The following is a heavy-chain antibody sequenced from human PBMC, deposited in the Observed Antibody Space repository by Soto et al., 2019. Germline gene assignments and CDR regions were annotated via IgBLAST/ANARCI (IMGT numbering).Heavy chain of an antibody. CDR2: INSDGSST. V-gene: IGHV3-74*01. CDR1: GFTFSSYW. Sequence: EVQLVESGGGLVQPGGSLRLSCAASGFTFSSYWMHWVRQAPGKGLVWVSRINSDGSSTSYADSVKGRFTISRDNAKNTLYLQMNSLRAEDTAVYYCARDGSGSGWSAFPLGYWGQGTLSPSPQ. D-gene: IGHD6-19*01. J-gene: IGHJ4*02. CDR3: ARDGSGSGWSAFPLGY.